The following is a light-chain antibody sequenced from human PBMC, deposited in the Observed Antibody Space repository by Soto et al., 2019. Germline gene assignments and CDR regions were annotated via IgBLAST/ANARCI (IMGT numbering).Light chain of an antibody. CDR1: SSDIGSYNH. Sequence: QSVLTQPASVSGSPGQSITISCSGTSSDIGSYNHVALYQQFPGKSPKLMIYAVSDRPPGVSDRFSGSKSGITASLTISGLQTEDEADYYCISYTDRQSYLFGTGTKLTVL. J-gene: IGLJ1*01. V-gene: IGLV2-14*03. CDR3: ISYTDRQSYL. CDR2: AVS.